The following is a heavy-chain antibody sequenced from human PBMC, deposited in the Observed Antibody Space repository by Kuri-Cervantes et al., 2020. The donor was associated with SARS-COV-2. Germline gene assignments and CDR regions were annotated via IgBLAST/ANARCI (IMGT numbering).Heavy chain of an antibody. Sequence: KVSCKTSGFSFSSYWIAWVRQMPGKGLEWMGFIYPYDSDIRYSPSFRGQVTISADKAISTAYLQWSSLKASDTAIYYCARRSCDGGSCYSPWGQGTLVTVSS. V-gene: IGHV5-51*01. D-gene: IGHD2-15*01. CDR3: ARRSCDGGSCYSP. CDR1: GFSFSSYW. CDR2: IYPYDSDI. J-gene: IGHJ5*02.